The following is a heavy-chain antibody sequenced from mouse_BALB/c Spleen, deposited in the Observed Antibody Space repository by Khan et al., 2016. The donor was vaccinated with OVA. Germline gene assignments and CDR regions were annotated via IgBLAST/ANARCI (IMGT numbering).Heavy chain of an antibody. CDR2: IWSGGSK. CDR1: GYSLTSYG. V-gene: IGHV2-2*02. Sequence: QVQLKQSGPGLVQPSQSLSITCTVSGYSLTSYGVHWVRQSPGKGLEWLGGIWSGGSKDYNAAFISRLSISKDNSKSQVFFKMNSLQANDTAIYYCARIFIGTTDYAMDYWGQGTSVTVSS. CDR3: ARIFIGTTDYAMDY. D-gene: IGHD2-14*01. J-gene: IGHJ4*01.